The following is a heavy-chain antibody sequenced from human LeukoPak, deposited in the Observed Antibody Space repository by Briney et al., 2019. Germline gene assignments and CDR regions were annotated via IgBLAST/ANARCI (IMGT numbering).Heavy chain of an antibody. D-gene: IGHD2-15*01. J-gene: IGHJ5*02. Sequence: GASVKVSWKASGYTFTGYYMHWVRQAPEQGLEWMGWINPNSGGTNYAQKLQGRVTMIRDTSISTAYMELSRLRSDDTAVYYCARVPRVAATFWFDPWGQGTLVTVSS. CDR1: GYTFTGYY. V-gene: IGHV1-2*02. CDR3: ARVPRVAATFWFDP. CDR2: INPNSGGT.